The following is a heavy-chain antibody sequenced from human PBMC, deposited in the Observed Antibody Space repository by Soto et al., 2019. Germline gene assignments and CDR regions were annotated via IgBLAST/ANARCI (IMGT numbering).Heavy chain of an antibody. V-gene: IGHV4-34*01. Sequence: SETLSLTGAVYGGSFSGYYCSWIRQPPWKGLEWIGEINHSGSTNYNPSLKSRVNISVDTSKNQFSLKLSSVTAADTAVYYCARGRGRTTIVRAARFDPWGQGTLVTVSS. J-gene: IGHJ5*02. CDR2: INHSGST. D-gene: IGHD3-10*01. CDR3: ARGRGRTTIVRAARFDP. CDR1: GGSFSGYY.